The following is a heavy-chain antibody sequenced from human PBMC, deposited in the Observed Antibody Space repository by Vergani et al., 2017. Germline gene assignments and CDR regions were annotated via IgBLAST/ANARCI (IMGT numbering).Heavy chain of an antibody. D-gene: IGHD2-15*01. J-gene: IGHJ6*02. V-gene: IGHV1-69*06. Sequence: QVQLVQSGAEVKKPGSSVKVSCKASGGTFSSYAISWVRPAPGQGLEWMGGIIPIFGTANYAQKFQGRVTITADKSTSTAYMELSSLRSEDTAVYYCARGGCWVYCSGGSDYYYYGMDVWGQGTTVTVSS. CDR2: IIPIFGTA. CDR3: ARGGCWVYCSGGSDYYYYGMDV. CDR1: GGTFSSYA.